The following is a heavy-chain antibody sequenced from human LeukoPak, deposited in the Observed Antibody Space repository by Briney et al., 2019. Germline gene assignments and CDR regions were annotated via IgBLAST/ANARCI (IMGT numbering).Heavy chain of an antibody. D-gene: IGHD3-10*01. CDR2: INPISGST. J-gene: IGHJ6*02. CDR3: ARDRYYYDSGRNAMDV. Sequence: ASVKVSCKASGYTFTSYYMHWVRQAPGQGLEWMGIINPISGSTTYAQKFQGRVTVTRDTSTSTVYMELSSLRSEDTAVYYCARDRYYYDSGRNAMDVWGQGTTVTVSS. CDR1: GYTFTSYY. V-gene: IGHV1-46*01.